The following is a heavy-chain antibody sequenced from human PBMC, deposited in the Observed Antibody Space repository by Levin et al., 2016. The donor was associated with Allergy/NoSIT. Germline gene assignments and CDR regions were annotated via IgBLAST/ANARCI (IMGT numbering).Heavy chain of an antibody. D-gene: IGHD3-10*01. CDR3: AREFDYGSGSSFAESLVRRQNYYYYYGMDV. Sequence: GGSLRLSCAASGFTFSSYAMHWVRQAPGKGLEWVAVISYDGSNKYYADSVKGRFTISRDNSKNTLYLQMNSLRAEDTAVYYCAREFDYGSGSSFAESLVRRQNYYYYYGMDVWGQGTTVTVSS. V-gene: IGHV3-30-3*01. CDR2: ISYDGSNK. J-gene: IGHJ6*02. CDR1: GFTFSSYA.